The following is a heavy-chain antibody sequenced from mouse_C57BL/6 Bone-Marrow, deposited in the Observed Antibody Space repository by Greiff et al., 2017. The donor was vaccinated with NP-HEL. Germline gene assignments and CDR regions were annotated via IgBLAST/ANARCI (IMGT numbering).Heavy chain of an antibody. CDR1: EYEFPSHD. CDR3: ARLITTGGWYFDV. D-gene: IGHD2-4*01. Sequence: EVKLVESGGGLVQPGESLKLSCESNEYEFPSHDMSWVRKTPEKRLELVAAINSDGGSTYYPDNMERRFIISRDNTKKTLYLQMSSLRSEDTALYYCARLITTGGWYFDVWGTGTTVTVSS. CDR2: INSDGGST. J-gene: IGHJ1*03. V-gene: IGHV5-2*01.